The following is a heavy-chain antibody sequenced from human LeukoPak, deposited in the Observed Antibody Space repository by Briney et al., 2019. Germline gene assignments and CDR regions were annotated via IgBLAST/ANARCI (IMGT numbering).Heavy chain of an antibody. CDR3: ARGPFTLWFGEKRSKYYFDY. CDR1: GDSITNSNYF. Sequence: SETLSLTRTVSGDSITNSNYFWGWIRQPPGQGLEWIGEVFYNGNTHYNPSLKSRVTISVDTSKNQFSLKLSSVTAADTAVYYCARGPFTLWFGEKRSKYYFDYWGQGTLVTVSS. J-gene: IGHJ4*02. V-gene: IGHV4-39*07. CDR2: VFYNGNT. D-gene: IGHD3-10*01.